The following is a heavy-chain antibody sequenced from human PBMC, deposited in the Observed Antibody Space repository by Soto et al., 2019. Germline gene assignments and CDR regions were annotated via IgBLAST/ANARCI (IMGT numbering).Heavy chain of an antibody. CDR3: ARKGGTYYDFWSGNNWFDP. J-gene: IGHJ5*02. V-gene: IGHV1-18*01. CDR2: ISAYNGNT. CDR1: GYTFTSYG. Sequence: QVQLVQSGAEVKKPGASVKVSCKASGYTFTSYGISWVRQAPGQGLEWMGWISAYNGNTSYAQKLQGRVTMTTDTSTSTAYMELRSLRSDDTAVYYCARKGGTYYDFWSGNNWFDPWGQGTLVTVSS. D-gene: IGHD3-3*01.